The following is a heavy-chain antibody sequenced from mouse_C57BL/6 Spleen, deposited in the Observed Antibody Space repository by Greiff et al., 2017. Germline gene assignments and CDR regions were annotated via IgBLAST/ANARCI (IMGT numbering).Heavy chain of an antibody. D-gene: IGHD1-1*01. V-gene: IGHV1-20*01. CDR3: ARSLLREGYYAMDY. J-gene: IGHJ4*01. Sequence: EVQLQQSGPELVKPGASVKISCKASGYSFTGYFMNWVMQSHGKSLEWIGRINPYNGDTFYNQKFKGKATLTVDKSSSTAHMELRSLRSEDSAVYYCARSLLREGYYAMDYWGQGTSVTVSS. CDR2: INPYNGDT. CDR1: GYSFTGYF.